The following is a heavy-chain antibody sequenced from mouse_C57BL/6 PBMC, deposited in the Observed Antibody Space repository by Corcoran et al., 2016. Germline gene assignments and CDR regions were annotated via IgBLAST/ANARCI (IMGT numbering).Heavy chain of an antibody. V-gene: IGHV1-26*01. J-gene: IGHJ2*01. Sequence: EVQLQQSGPELVKPGASVKISCKASGYTFTDYYMNWVKQSHGKSLEWIGDINPNNGGTSYNQKFKGKATLTVDKSSSTAYMELRSLTSEDSAVYYCASLYYYGSIDYWGQGTTLTVSS. CDR2: INPNNGGT. CDR1: GYTFTDYY. D-gene: IGHD1-1*01. CDR3: ASLYYYGSIDY.